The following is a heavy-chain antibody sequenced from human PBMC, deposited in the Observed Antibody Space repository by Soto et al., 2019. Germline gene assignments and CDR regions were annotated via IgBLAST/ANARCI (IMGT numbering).Heavy chain of an antibody. CDR2: IYPGDSDT. J-gene: IGHJ6*02. CDR3: ARQTAAAGNDYYGMDV. V-gene: IGHV5-51*01. D-gene: IGHD6-13*01. CDR1: GYSFTSYW. Sequence: SGESLKISCKGSGYSFTSYWIGWVRQMPGKGLEWMGIIYPGDSDTRYSPSFQGQVTISADKSISTAYLQWSSLKASDTAMYYCARQTAAAGNDYYGMDVWGQGTTVTVSS.